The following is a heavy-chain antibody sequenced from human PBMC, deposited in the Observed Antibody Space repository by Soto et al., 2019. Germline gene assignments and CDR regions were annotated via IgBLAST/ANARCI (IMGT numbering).Heavy chain of an antibody. Sequence: PSETLSLTCTVSGGSISSYYWSWIRQPPGKGLEWIGYIYYSGSTNYNPSLKSRVTISVDTSKNQFSLKLSSVTAADTAVYYCARGLDTAMVMGYYYYYYYMDVWGKGTTVT. CDR3: ARGLDTAMVMGYYYYYYYMDV. CDR2: IYYSGST. D-gene: IGHD5-18*01. CDR1: GGSISSYY. J-gene: IGHJ6*03. V-gene: IGHV4-59*01.